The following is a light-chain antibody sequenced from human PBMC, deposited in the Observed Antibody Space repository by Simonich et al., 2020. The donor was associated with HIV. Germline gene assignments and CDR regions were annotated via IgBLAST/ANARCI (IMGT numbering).Light chain of an antibody. CDR3: SSYTSSSTLGV. CDR2: DVS. J-gene: IGLJ1*01. CDR1: RSDVGGYNY. V-gene: IGLV2-14*03. Sequence: QSALTQPASVSGSPGQSITISCTGTRSDVGGYNYVSWYQQHPGKAPKLMIYDVSKRPAGVSNRFSGYKTGNTASLTISGLQAEDEADYYCSSYTSSSTLGVFGTGTKVTVL.